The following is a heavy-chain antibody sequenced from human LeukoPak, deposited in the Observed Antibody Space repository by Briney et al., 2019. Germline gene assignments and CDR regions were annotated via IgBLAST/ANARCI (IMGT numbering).Heavy chain of an antibody. J-gene: IGHJ5*02. CDR1: GGSISSSSYY. D-gene: IGHD1-14*01. Sequence: PSETLSLTCTVSGGSISSSSYYWGWIRQPPGKGLEWIGSIYYSGSTYYNPSLKSRVTISVDTSKNQFSLELSSVTAADTAVYYCATTHITDERGFDPWGQGTLVTVSS. CDR3: ATTHITDERGFDP. V-gene: IGHV4-39*01. CDR2: IYYSGST.